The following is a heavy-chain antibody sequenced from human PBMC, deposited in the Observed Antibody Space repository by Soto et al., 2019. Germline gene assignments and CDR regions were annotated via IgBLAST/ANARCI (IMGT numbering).Heavy chain of an antibody. D-gene: IGHD2-15*01. CDR3: ARGDCVGGTCYSLAGSFYYYLEV. V-gene: IGHV3-74*02. CDR1: GFTFSNYW. J-gene: IGHJ6*03. CDR2: INSDGSVS. Sequence: EVQLVESGGGLVQPGGSLRLSCAASGFTFSNYWMYWVRQAPGKGLEWVSRINSDGSVSSHADSVKGRLTISRDNVKNTLYLNMDSLRAEDTAVYYCARGDCVGGTCYSLAGSFYYYLEVWGKGTTVTVFS.